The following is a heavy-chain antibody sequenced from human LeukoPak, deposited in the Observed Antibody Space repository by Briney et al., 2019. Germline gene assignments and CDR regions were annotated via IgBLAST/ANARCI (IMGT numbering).Heavy chain of an antibody. CDR3: ARAYSDYCSSTSCYYYYYYYMDV. D-gene: IGHD2-2*01. V-gene: IGHV1-2*02. Sequence: ASVKVSCKASGYTFTGYYMHWVRQAPGQGLEWMGWINPNSGGTNYAQKFQGRVTMTRDTSISTAYMELSRLRSDDTAVYYCARAYSDYCSSTSCYYYYYYYMDVWGKGTTVTISS. J-gene: IGHJ6*03. CDR2: INPNSGGT. CDR1: GYTFTGYY.